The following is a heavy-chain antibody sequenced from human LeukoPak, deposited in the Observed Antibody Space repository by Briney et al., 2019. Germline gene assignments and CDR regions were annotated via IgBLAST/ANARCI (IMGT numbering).Heavy chain of an antibody. J-gene: IGHJ5*02. CDR2: INHSGST. Sequence: PSETLSLTCAVYGGSFSAYYWTSIRQSPGKGLEWIGEINHSGSTNYNPSLKSRVTISVDTPKNQFSLKLNSVTAADTAVYYCARGVYVSGSKNWFDPWGQGTLVTVSS. V-gene: IGHV4-34*01. CDR1: GGSFSAYY. D-gene: IGHD3-10*01. CDR3: ARGVYVSGSKNWFDP.